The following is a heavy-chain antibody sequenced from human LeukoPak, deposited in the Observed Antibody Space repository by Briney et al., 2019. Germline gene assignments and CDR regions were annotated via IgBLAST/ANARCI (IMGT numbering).Heavy chain of an antibody. V-gene: IGHV3-74*01. D-gene: IGHD1-14*01. CDR2: MNEYSTTI. CDR1: GFPLNSFW. CDR3: ARGGVNPVDH. J-gene: IGHJ4*02. Sequence: GGSLRLSCAASGFPLNSFWMHWVRQAPGKGLVWVSDMNEYSTTIRYADSVKGRFTISRDNAKSILYLQMNNLRAEDTAMYFCARGGVNPVDHWGQGTLVTVSS.